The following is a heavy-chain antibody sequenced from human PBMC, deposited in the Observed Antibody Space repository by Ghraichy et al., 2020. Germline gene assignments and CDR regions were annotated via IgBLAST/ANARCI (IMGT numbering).Heavy chain of an antibody. CDR2: FTADTGDT. Sequence: ASVKVSCKASGYTFTGYLMHWVRQAPGHGLEWVGWFTADTGDTRYTQDLQCRVTLTRDTSVSTVYMQLSSLRSDDTAVYFCASGDRYYGDIEGFDPWGQGNLVTVSS. D-gene: IGHD3-10*01. CDR3: ASGDRYYGDIEGFDP. J-gene: IGHJ5*02. V-gene: IGHV1-2*02. CDR1: GYTFTGYL.